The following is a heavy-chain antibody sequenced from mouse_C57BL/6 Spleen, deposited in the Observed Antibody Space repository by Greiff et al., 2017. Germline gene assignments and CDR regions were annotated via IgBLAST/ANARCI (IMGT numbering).Heavy chain of an antibody. Sequence: EVQLQQSGAELVRPGASVKLSCTASGFNIKDDYMHWVKQRPEQGLEWIGWIDPENGDTEYASKFQGKGTITADTSSNTAYLQLSSLTSEDTAVYYCTTTVVAGYFDYWGQGTTLTVSS. D-gene: IGHD1-1*01. CDR3: TTTVVAGYFDY. CDR2: IDPENGDT. CDR1: GFNIKDDY. V-gene: IGHV14-4*01. J-gene: IGHJ2*01.